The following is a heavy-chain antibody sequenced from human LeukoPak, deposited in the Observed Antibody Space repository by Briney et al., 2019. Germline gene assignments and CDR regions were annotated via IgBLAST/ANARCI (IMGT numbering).Heavy chain of an antibody. J-gene: IGHJ4*02. D-gene: IGHD6-19*01. CDR1: GFTFSNYN. CDR3: ASMLLGGSGWYNY. Sequence: PGGSLRLSCAASGFTFSNYNMNWVRQAPGKGLEWVSSISSSSSYIYYADSVKGRFTISRDNAKNSLLLQMNSLRAEDTAVYYCASMLLGGSGWYNYWGQGTLVTVSS. V-gene: IGHV3-21*01. CDR2: ISSSSSYI.